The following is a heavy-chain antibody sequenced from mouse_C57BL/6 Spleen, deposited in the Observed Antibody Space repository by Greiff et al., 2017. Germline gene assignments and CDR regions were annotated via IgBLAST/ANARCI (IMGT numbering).Heavy chain of an antibody. CDR1: GYTFTDYE. Sequence: VQLVESGAELVRPGASVTLSCKASGYTFTDYEMHWVKQTPVHGLEWIGAIDPETGGTAYNQKFKGKAILTADKSSSTAYMKLRSLTSEDSAVYYCTYYYDNSWGFDYWGQGTTLTVSS. J-gene: IGHJ2*01. D-gene: IGHD1-1*01. V-gene: IGHV1-15*01. CDR2: IDPETGGT. CDR3: TYYYDNSWGFDY.